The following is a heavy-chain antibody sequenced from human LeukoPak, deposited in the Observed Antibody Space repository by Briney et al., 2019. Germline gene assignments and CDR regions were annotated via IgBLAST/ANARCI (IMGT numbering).Heavy chain of an antibody. CDR2: TYYRSKWYD. D-gene: IGHD3-16*01. V-gene: IGHV6-1*01. Sequence: SQTVSLTCAISGDSVSSNSAAWNWIRQSPSRGLEWLGRTYYRSKWYDDYAVSVKSRITINPDTSKNQFSLQLNSVTPDDTAVYYCAKDSGFGLNGFDPWGQGTLVTVSS. CDR1: GDSVSSNSAA. J-gene: IGHJ5*02. CDR3: AKDSGFGLNGFDP.